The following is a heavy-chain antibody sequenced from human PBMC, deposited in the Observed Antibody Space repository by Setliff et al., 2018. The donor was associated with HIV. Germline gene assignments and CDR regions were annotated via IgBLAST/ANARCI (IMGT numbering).Heavy chain of an antibody. Sequence: PSETLSLTCTVSGDSISSSRNYWGWIRQPPGKGLEWIGNIHYSGSTYYNPSLKSRVIISVDMSNNQFSLKLHSVTAADTAVYYCARLLLWERHYYFDYWGQGTPVTVSS. J-gene: IGHJ4*02. CDR3: ARLLLWERHYYFDY. CDR2: IHYSGST. D-gene: IGHD1-1*01. V-gene: IGHV4-39*01. CDR1: GDSISSSRNY.